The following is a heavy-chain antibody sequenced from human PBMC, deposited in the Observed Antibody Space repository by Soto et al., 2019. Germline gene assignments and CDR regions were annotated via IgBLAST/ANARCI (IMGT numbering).Heavy chain of an antibody. Sequence: SVKVSCKASGGTFSSYTISWVRQAPGQGLEWMGRIIPILGIANYAQKFQGRVTITADKSTSTAYMELSSLRSEDTAVYYCARDFRRNIVVVPAALGWFDPWGQGTLVTVSS. CDR3: ARDFRRNIVVVPAALGWFDP. D-gene: IGHD2-2*01. V-gene: IGHV1-69*04. CDR2: IIPILGIA. J-gene: IGHJ5*02. CDR1: GGTFSSYT.